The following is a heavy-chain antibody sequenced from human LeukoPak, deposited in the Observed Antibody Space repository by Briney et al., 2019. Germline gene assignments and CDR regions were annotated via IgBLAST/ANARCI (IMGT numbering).Heavy chain of an antibody. V-gene: IGHV3-21*01. CDR2: ISSSSSYI. CDR1: GFTFSSYS. J-gene: IGHJ4*02. Sequence: GGSLSLSCAASGFTFSSYSMNWVRQAPGKGLEWVSSISSSSSYIYYPDSVKGRFTISRDNAKNPLYLQMNSLRAEDTAVYYCARGGGFVDYWGQGTLVTVSS. D-gene: IGHD3-16*01. CDR3: ARGGGFVDY.